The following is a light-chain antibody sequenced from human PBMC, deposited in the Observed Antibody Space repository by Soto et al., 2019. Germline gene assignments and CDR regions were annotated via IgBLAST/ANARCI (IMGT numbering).Light chain of an antibody. CDR2: DAS. Sequence: DIQMTQSPSTLSASVGDRVTITCRASQSISSWLAWYQQKPGKAPKLLIYDASSLEGGVPSRFSGSGSGTEFTLTISSLQPDDFATYYCQQYGSYSLYTFGQGTKMEMK. V-gene: IGKV1-5*01. CDR3: QQYGSYSLYT. CDR1: QSISSW. J-gene: IGKJ2*01.